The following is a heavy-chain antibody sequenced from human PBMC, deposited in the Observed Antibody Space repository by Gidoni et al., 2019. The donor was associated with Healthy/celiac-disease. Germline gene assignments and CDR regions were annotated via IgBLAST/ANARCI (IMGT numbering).Heavy chain of an antibody. CDR3: ARPPGGLYYSYGMDV. J-gene: IGHJ6*02. CDR2: ISYDGSNE. Sequence: QVQLVESGGGVVQHGRSLRLACAVSGFSFSSYAMPWVRQAPGKGLEWVAVISYDGSNEHYADSVKGRFTISRDKSMNTVYLQMNSLRPEDTAVYYCARPPGGLYYSYGMDVWGQGTTVTVSS. V-gene: IGHV3-30*14. CDR1: GFSFSSYA.